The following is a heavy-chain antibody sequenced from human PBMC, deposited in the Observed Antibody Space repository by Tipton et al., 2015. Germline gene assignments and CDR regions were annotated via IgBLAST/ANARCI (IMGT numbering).Heavy chain of an antibody. CDR1: GGSLSYYA. CDR2: ILPIFATG. Sequence: QSGAEVKKPGSSVKVSCKAPGGSLSYYAITWVRQAPGQGLEWMGAILPIFATGNYAQKFQGRVTITADKSTSTAYMELSSLRSEDTALYYCARLISGSSGAFDIWGQGTMVTVSS. CDR3: ARLISGSSGAFDI. D-gene: IGHD3-22*01. V-gene: IGHV1-69*06. J-gene: IGHJ3*02.